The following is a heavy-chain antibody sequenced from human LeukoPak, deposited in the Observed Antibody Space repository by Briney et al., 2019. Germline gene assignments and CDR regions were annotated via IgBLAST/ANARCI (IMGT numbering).Heavy chain of an antibody. Sequence: VASVTVSCTASGGTFSSYAISWVRQAPGQGLEWMGGTIPIFGTANYAQKFQGRVTITADESTSTAYMELSSLRSEDTAVYYCARYREGYYFDYWAREPWSPSPQ. J-gene: IGHJ4*02. V-gene: IGHV1-69*01. CDR3: ARYREGYYFDY. CDR2: TIPIFGTA. CDR1: GGTFSSYA.